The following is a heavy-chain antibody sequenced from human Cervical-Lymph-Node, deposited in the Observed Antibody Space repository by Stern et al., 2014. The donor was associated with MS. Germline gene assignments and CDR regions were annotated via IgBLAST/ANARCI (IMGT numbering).Heavy chain of an antibody. D-gene: IGHD1-26*01. CDR3: AKDLGMVGASLDY. CDR1: GFTFDDYA. V-gene: IGHV3-9*01. Sequence: VQLVQSGGGLVQPGRSLRLSCAASGFTFDDYAMHWVRQAPGKGLEWVSGISWNSGSIGYADSVKGRFTISRDNAKNSLYLQMNGLRAEDTALYYCAKDLGMVGASLDYWGQGTLVTVSS. J-gene: IGHJ4*02. CDR2: ISWNSGSI.